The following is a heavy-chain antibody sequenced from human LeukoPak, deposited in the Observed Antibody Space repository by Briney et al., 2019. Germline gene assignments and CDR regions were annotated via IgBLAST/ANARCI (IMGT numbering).Heavy chain of an antibody. D-gene: IGHD6-19*01. J-gene: IGHJ4*02. V-gene: IGHV3-30*18. CDR1: GFTFSSYG. CDR3: AKDIAVAAHGGNY. CDR2: ISYDGSNK. Sequence: PGRSLRLSCAASGFTFSSYGMHRVRQAPGKGLEWVAVISYDGSNKYHADSVKGRFTISRDNSKNTLSLQMNSLRAEDTAVYYCAKDIAVAAHGGNYWGQGTLVTVSS.